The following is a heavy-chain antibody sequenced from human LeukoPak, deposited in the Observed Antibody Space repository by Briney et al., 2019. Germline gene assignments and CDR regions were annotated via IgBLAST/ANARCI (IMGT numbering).Heavy chain of an antibody. CDR1: GVTFSDYA. D-gene: IGHD3-10*01. CDR3: ARGPRITLVRGGQWYYHMDV. Sequence: ASVKVSCKASGVTFSDYALNWVRQAPGQGLEWMGVFIPILDTANSTQKFQGRVTMTRDTSTSTVYMELSSLRSEDTAVYYCARGPRITLVRGGQWYYHMDVWGKGTTVTISS. V-gene: IGHV1-69*10. CDR2: FIPILDTA. J-gene: IGHJ6*03.